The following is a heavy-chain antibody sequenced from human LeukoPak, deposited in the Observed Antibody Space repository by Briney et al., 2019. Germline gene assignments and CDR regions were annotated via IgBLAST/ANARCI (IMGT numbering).Heavy chain of an antibody. D-gene: IGHD3-22*01. Sequence: ASVKVSCKASGGTFSSYAISWVRQAPGQGLEWMGGIIPIFGTANYAQKFQGRVTITADESTSTAYMELSSLRSEDTAVYYCASNVDYYDSSGYSFDYWGQGTLVTVSS. CDR1: GGTFSSYA. J-gene: IGHJ4*02. V-gene: IGHV1-69*13. CDR3: ASNVDYYDSSGYSFDY. CDR2: IIPIFGTA.